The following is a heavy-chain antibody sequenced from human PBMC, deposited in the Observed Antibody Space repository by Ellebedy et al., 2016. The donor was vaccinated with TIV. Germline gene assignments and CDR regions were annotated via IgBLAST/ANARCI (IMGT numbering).Heavy chain of an antibody. D-gene: IGHD1-26*01. CDR1: GFTFSSYS. Sequence: GGSLRLSCEASGFTFSSYSMNWVRQAPGKGLEWVSYISSSSSTIYYADSVKGRFTISRDNAKNSLYLQMNSLRAEDTAVYYCARRRVGANRYYFDYWGQGTLVTVSS. CDR2: ISSSSSTI. J-gene: IGHJ4*02. V-gene: IGHV3-48*04. CDR3: ARRRVGANRYYFDY.